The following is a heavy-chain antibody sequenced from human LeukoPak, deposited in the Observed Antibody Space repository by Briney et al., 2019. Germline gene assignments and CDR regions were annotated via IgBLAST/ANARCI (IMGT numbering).Heavy chain of an antibody. CDR1: GFTFSSYG. D-gene: IGHD4-23*01. J-gene: IGHJ4*02. CDR2: ISASGADT. V-gene: IGHV3-23*01. CDR3: PKPLFTPGN. Sequence: PGGSLRLSCAASGFTFSSYGMSWVRQAPGKGLEWVSAISASGADTYYADSVRGRFTISRDNSGHVLYLQLNRLRVDDTSFYYCPKPLFTPGNWGPGTLVTVSS.